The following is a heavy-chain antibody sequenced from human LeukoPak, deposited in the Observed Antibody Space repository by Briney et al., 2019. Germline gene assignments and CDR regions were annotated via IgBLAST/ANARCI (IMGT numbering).Heavy chain of an antibody. Sequence: GGSLRLSCAASGFKFADFAMHWVRQAPGKGLEWVSLTSGDGRDAYYADSVKGRFTISTDDSKNTLFLQMNSLRDEDTAIYYCAKVHGWGRQLGYYFDYWGQGTLVTVSS. J-gene: IGHJ4*02. CDR2: TSGDGRDA. V-gene: IGHV3-43*02. CDR1: GFKFADFA. D-gene: IGHD2-15*01. CDR3: AKVHGWGRQLGYYFDY.